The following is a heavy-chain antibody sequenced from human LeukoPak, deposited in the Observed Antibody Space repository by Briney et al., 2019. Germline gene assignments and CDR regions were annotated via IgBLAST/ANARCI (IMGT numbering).Heavy chain of an antibody. CDR1: GFTFSSYS. J-gene: IGHJ4*02. D-gene: IGHD3-3*01. Sequence: GGSLRLSCAASGFTFSSYSMNWVRQAPGKGMEWVSSISSSSSYIYYADSVKGRFTISRDNAKNSLYLQMNSLRSEDTAVYYCASWEWFLSHYWGQRTLVTVAS. V-gene: IGHV3-21*01. CDR3: ASWEWFLSHY. CDR2: ISSSSSYI.